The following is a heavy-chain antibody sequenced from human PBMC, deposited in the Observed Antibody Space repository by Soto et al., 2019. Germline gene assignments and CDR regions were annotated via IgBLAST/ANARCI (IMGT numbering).Heavy chain of an antibody. CDR2: INHTGGT. D-gene: IGHD3-3*01. J-gene: IGHJ5*02. CDR1: GGSVNGYY. CDR3: ATRITVFGLLIPPFDP. Sequence: QVHLQQWGAGLLKPSETLSLTCAVYGGSVNGYYWNWIRQPPGKGLEWIGEINHTGGTHYNPSLKRRVTMSVVTSKNQFSLRLSSVTAADTAIYYCATRITVFGLLIPPFDPWGQGTQVTVSS. V-gene: IGHV4-34*02.